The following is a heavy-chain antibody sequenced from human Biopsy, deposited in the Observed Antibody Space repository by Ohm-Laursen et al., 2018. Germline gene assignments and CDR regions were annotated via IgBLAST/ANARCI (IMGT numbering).Heavy chain of an antibody. CDR2: IWYDGSRQ. J-gene: IGHJ6*02. Sequence: SLRLSCAASGFTFSSYGMHWVRQAPGKGLEWVAVIWYDGSRQYYAESVKGRFTISRDNSKNTLYLQMNSLRAEDTAVYYCARDGAAGYGLDVWGQGTTVTVSS. V-gene: IGHV3-33*01. CDR1: GFTFSSYG. CDR3: ARDGAAGYGLDV. D-gene: IGHD6-25*01.